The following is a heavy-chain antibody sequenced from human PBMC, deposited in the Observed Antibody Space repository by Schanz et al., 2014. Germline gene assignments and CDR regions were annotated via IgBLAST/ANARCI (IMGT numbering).Heavy chain of an antibody. J-gene: IGHJ5*02. CDR3: ARDLIAAAESWFDP. D-gene: IGHD6-13*01. V-gene: IGHV1-3*01. CDR2: INPANGNT. CDR1: GYTFAGHA. Sequence: QVQLVQSGAEVKKPGASVKVSCQASGYTFAGHAVHWVRQAPGQSLEWLGWINPANGNTHYSPRLNGRVSISSDTAASTVYLHFSSLKSDDTAVYYCARDLIAAAESWFDPWGQGTPITVSS.